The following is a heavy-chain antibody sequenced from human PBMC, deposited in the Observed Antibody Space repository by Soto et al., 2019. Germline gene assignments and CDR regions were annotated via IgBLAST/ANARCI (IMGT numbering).Heavy chain of an antibody. D-gene: IGHD2-15*01. V-gene: IGHV3-21*04. CDR3: ATDTGDIEVVPATT. CDR1: GLNFENCS. Sequence: PGGSLRLSCAASGLNFENCSMNWVRQPPGKGPEWLASISPSSTYIRYADPVKGRFTISRDNARNSLSLQMMNLRADDTAIYYCATDTGDIEVVPATTWGQGTLVTVSS. J-gene: IGHJ4*02. CDR2: ISPSSTYI.